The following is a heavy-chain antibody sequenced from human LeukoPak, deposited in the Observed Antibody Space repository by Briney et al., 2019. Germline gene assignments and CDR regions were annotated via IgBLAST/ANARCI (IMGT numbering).Heavy chain of an antibody. CDR2: INPNSGDT. CDR3: ARWDGYSSSPDY. CDR1: GYTFTGYY. D-gene: IGHD6-13*01. V-gene: IGHV1-2*02. Sequence: ASVKVSCKASGYTFTGYYMHWARQAPGQGVEWMGWINPNSGDTDYAQKFQGRVTMTRDTSISTTHMEVTGLRSDDAAVYYCARWDGYSSSPDYWGQGTLVTVSS. J-gene: IGHJ4*02.